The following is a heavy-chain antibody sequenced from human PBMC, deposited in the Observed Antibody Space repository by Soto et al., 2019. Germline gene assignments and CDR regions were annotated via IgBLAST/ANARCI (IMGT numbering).Heavy chain of an antibody. CDR1: GFTFSSYA. D-gene: IGHD3-22*01. CDR2: ISDSGGNT. J-gene: IGHJ6*03. CDR3: AKIGVPGQASYSYYMDV. Sequence: GGSLRLSCAASGFTFSSYAMSWVRQVPGKGLEWVSSISDSGGNTYYTDSVKGRFTISRDNSKNTLHVQMNSLRADDTAVYYCAKIGVPGQASYSYYMDVWGKGTTVTVSS. V-gene: IGHV3-23*01.